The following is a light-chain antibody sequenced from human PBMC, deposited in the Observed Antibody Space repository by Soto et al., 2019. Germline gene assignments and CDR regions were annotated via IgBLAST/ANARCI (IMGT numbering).Light chain of an antibody. J-gene: IGLJ1*01. V-gene: IGLV2-11*01. CDR2: EVI. CDR3: CSYTTSTAFYV. Sequence: QSALTQPRSVSGSPGQSVTISCTGTSGDVGAYDRVSWYQHHPTKAPKLIIYEVINRPSGVSPRFSGSKSANTASLTISGLQAEDEGDYYCCSYTTSTAFYVFGTGTKLTVL. CDR1: SGDVGAYDR.